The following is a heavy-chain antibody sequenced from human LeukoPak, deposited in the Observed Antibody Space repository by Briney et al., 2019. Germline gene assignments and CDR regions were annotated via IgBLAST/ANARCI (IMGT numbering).Heavy chain of an antibody. CDR2: IYYSGST. J-gene: IGHJ4*02. CDR3: ARVSGYDWESFYDY. D-gene: IGHD5-12*01. Sequence: PSETLSLTCTVSGGSISSYYWSWLRQPPGKGLEWIGYIYYSGSTNYNPSLKSRVTISVATSKHQFSLKLSSVTAADTAVYYCARVSGYDWESFYDYWGQGTLVTVSS. V-gene: IGHV4-59*01. CDR1: GGSISSYY.